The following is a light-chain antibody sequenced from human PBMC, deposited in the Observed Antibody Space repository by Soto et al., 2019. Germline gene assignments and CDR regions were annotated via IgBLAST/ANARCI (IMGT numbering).Light chain of an antibody. CDR2: GAS. Sequence: EIVLTQSPGTLSLSPGERATLSGRASQSVSNSFLAWYQQKPGQAPRLLIHGASNRATGIPDRFSGSGSGTDFTLTISRLDPEDFAVYYCQQYGSSPQTFGHGTKVEIK. V-gene: IGKV3-20*01. CDR1: QSVSNSF. CDR3: QQYGSSPQT. J-gene: IGKJ1*01.